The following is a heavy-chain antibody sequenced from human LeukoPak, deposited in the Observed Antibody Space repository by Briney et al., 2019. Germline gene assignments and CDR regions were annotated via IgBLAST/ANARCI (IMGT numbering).Heavy chain of an antibody. CDR2: ISGNCRST. V-gene: IGHV3-23*01. CDR3: AKDFGGYVAYFDY. CDR1: GFTFSSYA. J-gene: IGHJ4*02. D-gene: IGHD5-12*01. Sequence: SGGSLRLSCAASGFTFSSYAMSWVRQAPGKGLEWVSLISGNCRSTYYADSVKGRFTISRDNPKNTLYLQMNSLRAEDTALYYCAKDFGGYVAYFDYWGQGTLVTVSS.